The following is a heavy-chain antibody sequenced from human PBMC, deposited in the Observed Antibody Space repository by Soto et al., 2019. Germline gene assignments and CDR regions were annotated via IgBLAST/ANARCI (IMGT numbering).Heavy chain of an antibody. Sequence: GESLKISCKGSGYSFTSYWIGWVRQMPGKGLEWMGIIYPGDSDTRYSPSFQGQVTISADKSISTAYLQWSSLKASDTAMYYCARRYYYDSSGFKVPDAFDIWGQGTMVTVSS. CDR1: GYSFTSYW. V-gene: IGHV5-51*01. J-gene: IGHJ3*02. CDR2: IYPGDSDT. CDR3: ARRYYYDSSGFKVPDAFDI. D-gene: IGHD3-22*01.